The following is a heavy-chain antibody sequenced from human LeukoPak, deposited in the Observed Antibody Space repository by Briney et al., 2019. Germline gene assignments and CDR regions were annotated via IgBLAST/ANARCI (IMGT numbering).Heavy chain of an antibody. CDR1: GXSFTSYW. Sequence: GESLKISFKGSGXSFTSYWISWVRQMPGKGLEWMGRIDPSDSYTNYSPSFQGHVTISADKSISTAYLQWSSLKASDTAMYYCATNPYYYYGMDVWGQGTTVTVSS. V-gene: IGHV5-10-1*01. CDR2: IDPSDSYT. D-gene: IGHD1-14*01. J-gene: IGHJ6*02. CDR3: ATNPYYYYGMDV.